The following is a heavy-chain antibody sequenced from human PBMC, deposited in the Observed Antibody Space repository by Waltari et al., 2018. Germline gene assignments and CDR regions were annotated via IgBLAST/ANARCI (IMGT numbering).Heavy chain of an antibody. D-gene: IGHD1-7*01. V-gene: IGHV4-39*07. CDR2: IYYSGST. Sequence: QLQLQESGPGLVKPSETLSLACTVSGGSISSGSYHWGWIRQPPGKGLEWIGTIYYSGSTYYNPSLKSRLTISVDTSKNQFSLNLSSVTAADTAVYYCASYNWNYAWFDPWGQGTLVTVSS. CDR1: GGSISSGSYH. CDR3: ASYNWNYAWFDP. J-gene: IGHJ5*02.